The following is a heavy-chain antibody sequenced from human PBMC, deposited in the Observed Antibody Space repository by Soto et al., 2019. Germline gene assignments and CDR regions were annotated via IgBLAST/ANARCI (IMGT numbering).Heavy chain of an antibody. Sequence: QVQLVESGGGVVQPGRSLRLSCAASGFTFSSYAMHGVGQTPGRGLEWVAVMSFVGRNKYYADSVKGRFTISRDNSKNTLYLQMNSLRVEDTAVYYCARYSGSYSYDYWGQGTLVTVSS. CDR1: GFTFSSYA. CDR3: ARYSGSYSYDY. V-gene: IGHV3-30*04. J-gene: IGHJ4*02. CDR2: MSFVGRNK. D-gene: IGHD1-26*01.